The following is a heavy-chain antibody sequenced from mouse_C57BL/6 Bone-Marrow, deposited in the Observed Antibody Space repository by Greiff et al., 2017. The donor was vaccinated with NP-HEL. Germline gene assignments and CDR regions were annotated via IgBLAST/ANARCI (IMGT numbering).Heavy chain of an antibody. CDR2: IDPENGDT. V-gene: IGHV14-4*01. CDR1: GFNIKDDY. CDR3: TPYYYGSSQYYFDY. Sequence: EVQLQQSGAELVRPGASVKLSCTASGFNIKDDYMHWVKQRPDQGLEWIGWIDPENGDTEYASKFQGKATITADTSSNTAYLQLSSLTSEDTAVYYCTPYYYGSSQYYFDYWGQGTTLTVSS. J-gene: IGHJ2*01. D-gene: IGHD1-1*01.